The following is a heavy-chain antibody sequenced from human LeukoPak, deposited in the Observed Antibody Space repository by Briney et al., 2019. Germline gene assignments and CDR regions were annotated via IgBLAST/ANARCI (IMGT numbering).Heavy chain of an antibody. CDR1: GFTFSSYS. D-gene: IGHD5-18*01. J-gene: IGHJ4*02. V-gene: IGHV3-21*01. Sequence: KPGGSLRLSCAASGFTFSSYSMNWVRQAPGKGLEWVSSISSSSSYIYYADSVKGRFTISRDNAKNSLYLQMNSLRAEDTAVYDCARDSGYSYGSDYWGQGTLVTVSS. CDR3: ARDSGYSYGSDY. CDR2: ISSSSSYI.